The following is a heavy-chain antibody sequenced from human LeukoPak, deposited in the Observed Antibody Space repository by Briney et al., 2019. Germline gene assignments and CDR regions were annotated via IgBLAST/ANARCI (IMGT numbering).Heavy chain of an antibody. Sequence: GGSLRLSCATSGFTFKNYGMHWVRQAPGEGLEWVAFLDYTGNNQYYADSMKGRLTISRDNSKNTVFLQMNNLRLEDTAIYYCVKDVHYLGSYRESLDPWGQGTLVTVSS. D-gene: IGHD3-10*01. J-gene: IGHJ5*02. CDR1: GFTFKNYG. CDR3: VKDVHYLGSYRESLDP. CDR2: LDYTGNNQ. V-gene: IGHV3-30*02.